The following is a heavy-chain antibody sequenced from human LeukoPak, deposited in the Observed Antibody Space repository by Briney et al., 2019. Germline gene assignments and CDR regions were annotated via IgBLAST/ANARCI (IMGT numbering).Heavy chain of an antibody. CDR3: ARDWGYSGSYYYYYGMDV. Sequence: GGSLRLSCAASGFTFSSNYMSWVRQAPGKGLEWVSVIYSGGSTYYADSVKGRFTISRDNSKNTLYLQMNSLRAEDTAVYYCARDWGYSGSYYYYYGMDVWGQGTTVTVSS. D-gene: IGHD1-26*01. V-gene: IGHV3-66*01. J-gene: IGHJ6*02. CDR2: IYSGGST. CDR1: GFTFSSNY.